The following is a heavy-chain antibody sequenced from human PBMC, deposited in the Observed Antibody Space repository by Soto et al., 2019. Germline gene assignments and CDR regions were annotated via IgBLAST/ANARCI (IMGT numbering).Heavy chain of an antibody. CDR3: ARGVVSVARAGSSYSGLEV. D-gene: IGHD2-15*01. CDR1: GVPVNDYF. J-gene: IGHJ6*01. CDR2: IYTGGNS. Sequence: QVQLQESGPGLVKPSETLSLTCTVSGVPVNDYFWSWVRQPAGKGLEWIGGIYTGGNSDDNPSHESRVTMSAHTSKNQLSLNLTAVTAADTAVYYCARGVVSVARAGSSYSGLEVWGQGTKVTVYS. V-gene: IGHV4-4*07.